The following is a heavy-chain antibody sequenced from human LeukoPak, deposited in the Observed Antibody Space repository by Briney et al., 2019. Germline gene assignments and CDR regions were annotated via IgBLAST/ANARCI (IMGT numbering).Heavy chain of an antibody. V-gene: IGHV1-2*02. CDR3: ASDYGDYFDAYYYGMDV. CDR1: GYTFTGYY. D-gene: IGHD4-17*01. Sequence: ASVKVSCKASGYTFTGYYMHWVRQAPGQGLEWMGWINPNSGGTNYAQKFQGRVTMTRDTSISTAYMELSRLRSDDTAVYYCASDYGDYFDAYYYGMDVWGQGTTVTVSS. J-gene: IGHJ6*02. CDR2: INPNSGGT.